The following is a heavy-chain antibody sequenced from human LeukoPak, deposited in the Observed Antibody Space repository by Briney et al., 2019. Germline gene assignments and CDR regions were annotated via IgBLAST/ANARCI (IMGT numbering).Heavy chain of an antibody. D-gene: IGHD5-24*01. V-gene: IGHV3-66*01. CDR2: IYSGGST. CDR1: GFTFSSNY. Sequence: TGGSLRLSCAASGFTFSSNYMTWVRQAPGKGLEWVAVIYSGGSTYYADSVKSSFTISSDNTKNPLYLQMNSLSAEDTDVYYCARGWLQSFYWGQGTLVIVSS. J-gene: IGHJ4*02. CDR3: ARGWLQSFY.